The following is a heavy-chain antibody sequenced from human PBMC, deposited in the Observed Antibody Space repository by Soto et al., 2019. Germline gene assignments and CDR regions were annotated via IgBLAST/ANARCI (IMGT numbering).Heavy chain of an antibody. V-gene: IGHV4-34*01. D-gene: IGHD3-9*01. CDR3: ARDVLRYFDWLSYYYYGMDV. CDR2: INHSGST. Sequence: PSETLSLTCAVYGGSFSGYYWSWIRQPPGKGLEWIGEINHSGSTNYNPSLKSRVTISVDTSKNQFSLKLSSVTAADTAVYYCARDVLRYFDWLSYYYYGMDVWGQGTTVT. J-gene: IGHJ6*02. CDR1: GGSFSGYY.